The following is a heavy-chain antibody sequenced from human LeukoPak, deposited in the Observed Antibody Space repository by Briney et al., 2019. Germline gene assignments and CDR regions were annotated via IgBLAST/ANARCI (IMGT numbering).Heavy chain of an antibody. Sequence: WGTLSLTCVASGFSISSFYRSWIRQPAGKGLEWVSLLYTSGSTNYNNSLKGRVTMSVDTSKNQISLKLNSVTAADTAVYYCAREGSTEILEWSLYEALDYWGQGTLVTVSS. V-gene: IGHV4-4*07. CDR1: GFSISSFY. J-gene: IGHJ4*02. D-gene: IGHD3-3*01. CDR2: LYTSGST. CDR3: AREGSTEILEWSLYEALDY.